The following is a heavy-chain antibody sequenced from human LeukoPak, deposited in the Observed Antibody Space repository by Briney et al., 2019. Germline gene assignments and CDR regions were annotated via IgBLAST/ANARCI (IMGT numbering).Heavy chain of an antibody. V-gene: IGHV2-5*01. D-gene: IGHD7-27*01. Sequence: SGPTLVKPTQTLTLTCTFSGFSLSTSGVGVGWIRQPPGKALEWLALIYWNDDKRYSPSLKSRLTITKDTSKNQVVLTMINMDPVDTATYYCAHRPRTLGIFDYWGQGTLVTVSS. CDR3: AHRPRTLGIFDY. CDR2: IYWNDDK. J-gene: IGHJ4*02. CDR1: GFSLSTSGVG.